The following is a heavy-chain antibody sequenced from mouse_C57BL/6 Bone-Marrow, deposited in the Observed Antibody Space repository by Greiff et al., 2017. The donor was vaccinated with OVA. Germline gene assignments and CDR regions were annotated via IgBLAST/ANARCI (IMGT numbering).Heavy chain of an antibody. CDR3: ARGGYYGTYAMDY. CDR1: GYTFTSYW. V-gene: IGHV1-64*01. CDR2: IHPNSGST. J-gene: IGHJ4*01. D-gene: IGHD1-1*01. Sequence: VQLQQPGAELVKPGASVKLSCKASGYTFTSYWMHWVKQRPGQGLEWIGMIHPNSGSTNYNEKFKSKATLTVDKSSSTAYMQLSSLTSEDYAVAYCARGGYYGTYAMDYWGQGTSVTVAS.